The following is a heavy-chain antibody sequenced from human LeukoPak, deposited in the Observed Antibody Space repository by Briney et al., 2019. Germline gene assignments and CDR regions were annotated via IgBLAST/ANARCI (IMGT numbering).Heavy chain of an antibody. CDR3: ARDLDDFRAFDI. CDR2: IIPIFGTA. V-gene: IGHV1-69*13. Sequence: GASVKVSCKASGGTFSSYAISWVRQAPGQGLEWMGGIIPIFGTANYAQKFQGRVTITADESTSTAYMELSSLRSEDTAVYYCARDLDDFRAFDIWGQGTMVTVSS. CDR1: GGTFSSYA. D-gene: IGHD2-21*02. J-gene: IGHJ3*02.